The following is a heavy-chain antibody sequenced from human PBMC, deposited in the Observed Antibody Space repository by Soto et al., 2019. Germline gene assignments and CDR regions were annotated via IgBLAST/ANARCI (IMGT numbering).Heavy chain of an antibody. CDR1: GGSISSGGYY. D-gene: IGHD3-3*01. CDR2: IYYSGST. J-gene: IGHJ3*02. CDR3: ARGVRFLEWLFGTGAFDI. Sequence: SETLSLTCTVSGGSISSGGYYWSWIRQHPGKGLEWIGYIYYSGSTYYNPSLKSRVTISVDTSKNQFSLKLSSVTAADTAVYYCARGVRFLEWLFGTGAFDIWGQGTMVTVSS. V-gene: IGHV4-31*03.